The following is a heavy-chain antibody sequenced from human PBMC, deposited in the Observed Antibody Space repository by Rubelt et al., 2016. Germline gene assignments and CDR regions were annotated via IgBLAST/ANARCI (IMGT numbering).Heavy chain of an antibody. CDR3: AKDSGDSSGWYD. V-gene: IGHV3-23*01. J-gene: IGHJ4*02. D-gene: IGHD6-19*01. CDR2: VSGSGGST. Sequence: EVQLLESGGGLVQPGGSLRLSCAASGFTFSSYAMSWVRQAPGKGLEWVSGVSGSGGSTYYADSVKGGFTISRENSRNTMYLQMSSLRAGDTAVYYCAKDSGDSSGWYDWGQGTLVTVSS. CDR1: GFTFSSYA.